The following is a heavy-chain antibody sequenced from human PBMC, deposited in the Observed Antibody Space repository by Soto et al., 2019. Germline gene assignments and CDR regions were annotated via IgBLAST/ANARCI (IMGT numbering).Heavy chain of an antibody. CDR1: GDSINNSHW. CDR2: TYHSGTT. V-gene: IGHV4-4*02. CDR3: AREVNSSPARGPNWFDP. J-gene: IGHJ5*02. D-gene: IGHD6-13*01. Sequence: QVQLQESGPGLVQPSGTLSLTCAVSGDSINNSHWWSWVRQTPGKGLEWIGETYHSGTTNYHPSLKTRVTISIDKSKNQFSRKMNSVTAADTAVYYCAREVNSSPARGPNWFDPWGQGTLVTVSS.